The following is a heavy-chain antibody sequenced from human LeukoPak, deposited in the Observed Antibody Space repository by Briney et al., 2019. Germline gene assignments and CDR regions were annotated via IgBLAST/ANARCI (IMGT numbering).Heavy chain of an antibody. CDR1: GFTFSSYA. V-gene: IGHV3-30-3*01. J-gene: IGHJ4*02. CDR3: AIGSYSSSSWWLDY. D-gene: IGHD6-6*01. CDR2: ISYDGSNK. Sequence: PGRSLRLSCAASGFTFSSYAMHWVRQAPGKGLEWVAVISYDGSNKYYADSVKGRFTISRDSSKNTLYLQMNSLRAEDTAVYYCAIGSYSSSSWWLDYWGQGTLVTVSS.